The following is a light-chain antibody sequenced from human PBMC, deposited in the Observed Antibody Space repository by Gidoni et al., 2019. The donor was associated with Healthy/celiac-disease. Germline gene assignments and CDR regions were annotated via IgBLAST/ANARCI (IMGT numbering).Light chain of an antibody. CDR3: SSYTSSSTLDVV. Sequence: QSALTQPASVSGSPGQSIPISCTGTSSDVGGYNYVSWYQPHPGKAPKLMIYEVSNRPSGVSNRFSGSKSGNTASLTISGLQAEDEADYYCSSYTSSSTLDVVFGGGTKLTVL. CDR2: EVS. V-gene: IGLV2-14*01. CDR1: SSDVGGYNY. J-gene: IGLJ2*01.